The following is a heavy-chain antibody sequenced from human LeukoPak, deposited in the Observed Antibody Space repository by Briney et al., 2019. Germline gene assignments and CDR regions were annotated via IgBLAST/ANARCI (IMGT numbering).Heavy chain of an antibody. J-gene: IGHJ4*02. CDR3: ARSSLGTITAGPFDY. CDR1: GYPFSSYG. CDR2: ISGYNGNT. V-gene: IGHV1-18*01. Sequence: ASVKVSCKASGYPFSSYGIARVRQAPGQGLEWMGWISGYNGNTNYAQKLQGRVSMTTDTSTTTAYMELRSLTSDDTALYYCARSSLGTITAGPFDYWGQGTLVTVSS. D-gene: IGHD5-12*01.